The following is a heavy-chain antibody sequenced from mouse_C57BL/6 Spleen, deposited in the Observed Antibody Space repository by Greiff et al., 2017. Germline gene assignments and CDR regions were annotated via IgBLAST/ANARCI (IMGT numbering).Heavy chain of an antibody. CDR3: ARHDGGYGNYAMDY. D-gene: IGHD2-1*01. CDR2: IWSDGST. Sequence: VKLVESGPGLVAPSQSLSITCTVSGFSLTSYGVHWVRQPPGKGLEWLVVIWSDGSTTYNSALKSRLSISKDNSKSQVFLKMNSLQTDDTAMYYCARHDGGYGNYAMDYWGQGTSVTVSS. CDR1: GFSLTSYG. V-gene: IGHV2-6-1*01. J-gene: IGHJ4*01.